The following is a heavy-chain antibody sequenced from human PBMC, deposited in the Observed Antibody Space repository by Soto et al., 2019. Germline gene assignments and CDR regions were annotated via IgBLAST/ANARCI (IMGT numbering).Heavy chain of an antibody. J-gene: IGHJ4*02. V-gene: IGHV1-69*13. D-gene: IGHD1-7*01. CDR1: GGTFSSYA. CDR2: IIPIFGTA. Sequence: GASVKVSCKASGGTFSSYAISWVRQAPGQGLEWMGGIIPIFGTANYAQKFQGRVTITADESTSTAYMELSSLRSEDTAVYYCARETGTTSRDIDYWGQGTLVTVSS. CDR3: ARETGTTSRDIDY.